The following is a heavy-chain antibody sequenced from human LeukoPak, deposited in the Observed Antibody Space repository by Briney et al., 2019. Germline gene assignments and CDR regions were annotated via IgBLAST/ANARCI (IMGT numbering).Heavy chain of an antibody. D-gene: IGHD1-26*01. V-gene: IGHV1-69*05. J-gene: IGHJ5*02. CDR1: GGTFSSYA. CDR2: IIPIFGTA. CDR3: ARDRAIIVGAALWFDP. Sequence: SVKVSCKASGGTFSSYAISWVRQAPGQGLEWMGRIIPIFGTANYAQKFQGRVTITTDESTCTAYMELSSLRSEDTAVYYCARDRAIIVGAALWFDPWGQGTLVTVSS.